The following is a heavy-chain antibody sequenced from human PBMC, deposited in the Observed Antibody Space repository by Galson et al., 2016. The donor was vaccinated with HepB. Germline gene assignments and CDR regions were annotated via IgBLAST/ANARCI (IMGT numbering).Heavy chain of an antibody. CDR2: INPTGDST. Sequence: SVKVSCKASGYTSTAYYMHWVRQAPGQGLEWMGLINPTGDSTSYAQKFQGRVTMTRNTSTSTLYMELSSLRSEDTALYYCARETVFFGSGTIWGQGTLVTVSS. CDR1: GYTSTAYY. V-gene: IGHV1-46*01. J-gene: IGHJ4*02. D-gene: IGHD3-10*01. CDR3: ARETVFFGSGTI.